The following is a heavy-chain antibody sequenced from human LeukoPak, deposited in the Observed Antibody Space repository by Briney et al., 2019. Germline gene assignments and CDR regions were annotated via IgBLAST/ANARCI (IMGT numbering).Heavy chain of an antibody. CDR3: ARGQEGIVVVPVLGPDYYYYMDV. CDR1: GGSISSYY. Sequence: PSETLSLTCTVSGGSISSYYWSWIRQPPGKGLEWIGYIYYSGSTNYNPSLKSRVTMSVDTSKNQFSLKLSSVTAADTAVYYCARGQEGIVVVPVLGPDYYYYMDVWGKGTTATVSS. V-gene: IGHV4-59*12. D-gene: IGHD2-2*01. J-gene: IGHJ6*03. CDR2: IYYSGST.